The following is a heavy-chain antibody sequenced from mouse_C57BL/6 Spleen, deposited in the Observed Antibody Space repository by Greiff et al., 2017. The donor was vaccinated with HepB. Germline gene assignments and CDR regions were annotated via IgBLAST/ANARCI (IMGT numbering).Heavy chain of an antibody. CDR1: GFTFSDYY. D-gene: IGHD2-5*01. V-gene: IGHV5-16*01. Sequence: EVKLMESEGGLVQPGSSMKLSCTASGFTFSDYYMAWVRQVPEKGLEWVANINYDGSSTYYLDSLKSRFIISRDNAKNILYLQMSSLKSEDTATYYCARSSAYYSNYGGVDYWGQGTSVTVSS. CDR3: ARSSAYYSNYGGVDY. CDR2: INYDGSST. J-gene: IGHJ4*01.